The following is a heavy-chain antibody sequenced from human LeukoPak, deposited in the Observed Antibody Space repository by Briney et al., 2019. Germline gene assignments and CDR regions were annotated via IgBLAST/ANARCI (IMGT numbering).Heavy chain of an antibody. J-gene: IGHJ4*02. CDR3: ARGPFSSSWSEFDY. D-gene: IGHD6-13*01. CDR2: ISGDSRYI. CDR1: GFTYSDYS. V-gene: IGHV3-21*06. Sequence: GGSLILSCAASGFTYSDYSLNWVRQAPGKGLEWVSYISGDSRYIYYADSVKGRSTISRDNAQNSLYLHMNSLRAEDTAVYYCARGPFSSSWSEFDYWGQGTLVTVSS.